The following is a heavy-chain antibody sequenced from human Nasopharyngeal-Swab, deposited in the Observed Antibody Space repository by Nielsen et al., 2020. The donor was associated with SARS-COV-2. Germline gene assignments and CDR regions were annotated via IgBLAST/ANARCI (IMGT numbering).Heavy chain of an antibody. CDR2: ITASSSAT. Sequence: GESLKISCSASGFTFRTYSMNWVRQAPGKGLEWVAHITASSSATNSADFVRGRFTISRDNARNSLYLQMNTLRNEDTAVFYCATGRDYGFDIWGQGTMVAVSS. CDR3: ATGRDYGFDI. CDR1: GFTFRTYS. J-gene: IGHJ3*02. D-gene: IGHD4/OR15-4a*01. V-gene: IGHV3-48*02.